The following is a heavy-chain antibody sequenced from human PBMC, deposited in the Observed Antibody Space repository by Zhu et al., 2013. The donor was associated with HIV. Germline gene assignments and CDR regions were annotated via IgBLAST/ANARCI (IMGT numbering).Heavy chain of an antibody. CDR1: GFTFTSYY. Sequence: QVQLVQSGAEVKEPGASVKVSCKASGFTFTSYYIYWVRQAPGQGLEWMGMINPSSGGTNYTQKFQGRVTMTRDTSISTAYMELSRLRYDDTAVYYCARVNVLLWFGSNWFDSWGQGTLVTVSS. CDR2: INPSSGGT. V-gene: IGHV1-2*02. J-gene: IGHJ5*01. CDR3: ARVNVLLWFGSNWFDS. D-gene: IGHD3-10*01.